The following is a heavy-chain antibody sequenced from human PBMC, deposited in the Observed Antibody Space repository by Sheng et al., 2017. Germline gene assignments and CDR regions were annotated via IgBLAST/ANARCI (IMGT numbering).Heavy chain of an antibody. V-gene: IGHV3-23*01. J-gene: IGHJ4*02. CDR1: GFTFTNYD. CDR2: FSGNGDST. Sequence: EVQLLESGGGWVQPGGSLRLSCAASGFTFTNYDMRWVRQAPGKGLEWVSGFSGNGDSTYYADSVKGRFTISRDNSRNTLYLQMNSLRAEDTAVYYCAKGLSDYFDYWGQGTLVTVSS. CDR3: AKGLSDYFDY.